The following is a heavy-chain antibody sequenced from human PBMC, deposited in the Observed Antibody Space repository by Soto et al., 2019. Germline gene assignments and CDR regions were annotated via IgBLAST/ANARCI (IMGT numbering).Heavy chain of an antibody. J-gene: IGHJ4*02. D-gene: IGHD2-21*02. Sequence: QLQLQESGPGLVKPSETLSLTCTVSGGSISSSSYYWGWIRQPPGKGLEWIGSIYYSGSTYYNPSLKSRVTISVDTSKNQFSLKLSSVTAADTAVYYCARRRGDWSLDYWGQGTLVTVSS. CDR2: IYYSGST. V-gene: IGHV4-39*01. CDR3: ARRRGDWSLDY. CDR1: GGSISSSSYY.